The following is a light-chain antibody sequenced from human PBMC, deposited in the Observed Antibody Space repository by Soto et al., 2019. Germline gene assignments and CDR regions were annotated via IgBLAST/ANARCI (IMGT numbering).Light chain of an antibody. CDR2: DAS. J-gene: IGKJ4*01. V-gene: IGKV3-20*01. CDR3: QQYGSSPGLT. CDR1: QSVSYY. Sequence: EIVLTQSPGTLSLSPGERATLSCRASQSVSYYLAWYQQKPGQAPRLLIYDASSRATGVPDRFSGSGSGTDFTLTISRLEPEDFAVYYCQQYGSSPGLTFGGGTKVDIK.